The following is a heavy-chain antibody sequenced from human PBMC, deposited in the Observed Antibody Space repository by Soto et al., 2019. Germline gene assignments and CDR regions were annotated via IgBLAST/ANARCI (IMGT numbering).Heavy chain of an antibody. Sequence: ASVKVSCKASGYTFTGHYIHWVRQAPEQGPEWMGEIGPESGATRYAQKFQGRVTMTRDMSITTVYMELNSLSPDDTAVYYCGRGRSGQIVVFYWGQGXPVTVYS. CDR2: IGPESGAT. D-gene: IGHD1-26*01. CDR3: GRGRSGQIVVFY. J-gene: IGHJ4*02. V-gene: IGHV1-2*02. CDR1: GYTFTGHY.